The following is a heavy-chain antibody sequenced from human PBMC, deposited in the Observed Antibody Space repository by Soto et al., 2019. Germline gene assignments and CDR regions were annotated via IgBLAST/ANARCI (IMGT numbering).Heavy chain of an antibody. D-gene: IGHD6-13*01. CDR1: GGSFSGYY. V-gene: IGHV4-34*01. CDR3: ARGGGAAPAPPTGWFDP. J-gene: IGHJ5*02. CDR2: INHSGST. Sequence: SETLSLTCAVYGGSFSGYYWSWIRQPPGKGLEWIGEINHSGSTNYNPSLKSRVTISVDTSKNQFSLKLSSVTAADTAVYYCARGGGAAPAPPTGWFDPWGHGTLVTVSS.